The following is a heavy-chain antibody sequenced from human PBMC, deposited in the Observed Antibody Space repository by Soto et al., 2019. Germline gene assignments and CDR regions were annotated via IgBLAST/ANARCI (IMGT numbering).Heavy chain of an antibody. CDR3: AQSGIMITFGGVTPSGAIDY. V-gene: IGHV3-23*01. J-gene: IGHJ4*02. D-gene: IGHD3-16*01. CDR2: ISGSGGST. Sequence: GGSLRLSCAASGFTFSSYAMSWVRQAPGKGLEWVSAISGSGGSTYYADSVKGRFTISRDNSKNTLYLQMNSLRAEDTAVYYCAQSGIMITFGGVTPSGAIDYWGQGTLVTVSS. CDR1: GFTFSSYA.